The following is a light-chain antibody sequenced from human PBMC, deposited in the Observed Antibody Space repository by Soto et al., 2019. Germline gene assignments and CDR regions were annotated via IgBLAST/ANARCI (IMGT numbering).Light chain of an antibody. CDR2: DAS. J-gene: IGKJ5*01. Sequence: EIVLTQSPGTLSLSPGERATLSCRASQSVSSSYLAWYQQKPGQAPRLLIYDASTRATGIPARFTGSGSGTEFTLTISSRQSEDFAVYYCQQYNNWPPITFGQGTRLEIK. V-gene: IGKV3-15*01. CDR1: QSVSSSY. CDR3: QQYNNWPPIT.